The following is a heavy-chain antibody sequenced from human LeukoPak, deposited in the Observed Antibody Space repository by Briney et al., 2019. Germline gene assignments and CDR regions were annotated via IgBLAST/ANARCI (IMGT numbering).Heavy chain of an antibody. CDR2: IYTSGST. CDR3: ARAYSRSYSHFDD. J-gene: IGHJ4*02. D-gene: IGHD1-26*01. Sequence: SETLSLTCTVSGGSISGYYWSWIRQPPGKGLEWIGYIYTSGSTNYNPSLKSRVTISVDTSKNQFSLGLSSVTAADTAMHFCARAYSRSYSHFDDWGQGTLVTVSS. V-gene: IGHV4-4*09. CDR1: GGSISGYY.